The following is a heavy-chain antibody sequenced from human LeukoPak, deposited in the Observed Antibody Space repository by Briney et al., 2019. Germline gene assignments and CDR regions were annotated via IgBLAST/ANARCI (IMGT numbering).Heavy chain of an antibody. Sequence: GGSLRLSCAASGFSFNSYWMTWVRQAPGRGLEWVANIDPAGTDTYYVDPVKGRYIISRDNAKNLVYLQMNTLRAEDTAVYSCGRFGYVAGIDLWGQGTLVTVSS. CDR3: GRFGYVAGIDL. CDR1: GFSFNSYW. CDR2: IDPAGTDT. J-gene: IGHJ4*02. V-gene: IGHV3-7*01. D-gene: IGHD6-19*01.